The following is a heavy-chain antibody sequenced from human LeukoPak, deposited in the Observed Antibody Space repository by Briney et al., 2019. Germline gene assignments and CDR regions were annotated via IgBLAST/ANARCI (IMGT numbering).Heavy chain of an antibody. Sequence: PGGSLRLSCAASGFTFSSYEMNWVRQAPGKGLEWVSYISSSGSTIYYADSVKGRFTISRDNAKNSLYLQMNSLRAEDTAVYYCAREGSAAPYYYYGMDVWGKGTTVTVSS. CDR2: ISSSGSTI. D-gene: IGHD2-2*01. V-gene: IGHV3-48*03. CDR3: AREGSAAPYYYYGMDV. J-gene: IGHJ6*04. CDR1: GFTFSSYE.